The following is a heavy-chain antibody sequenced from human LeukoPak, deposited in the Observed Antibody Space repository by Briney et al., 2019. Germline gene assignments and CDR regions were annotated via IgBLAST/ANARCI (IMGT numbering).Heavy chain of an antibody. J-gene: IGHJ4*02. CDR2: ISYDGSNK. CDR3: ARDARAYQLLSYYFDY. V-gene: IGHV3-30-3*01. CDR1: GFTFSSYA. D-gene: IGHD2-2*01. Sequence: GGSLRLSCAASGFTFSSYAMHWVRQAPGKGLEWVAVISYDGSNKYYADSVKGRFTISRDNSKNTLYLQMNSLRAEDTAVYYCARDARAYQLLSYYFDYWGQGTLVTVSS.